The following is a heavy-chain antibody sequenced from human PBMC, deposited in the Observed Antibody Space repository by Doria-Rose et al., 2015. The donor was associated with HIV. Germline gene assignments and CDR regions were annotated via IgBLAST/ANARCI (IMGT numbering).Heavy chain of an antibody. J-gene: IGHJ4*02. V-gene: IGHV2-26*01. Sequence: VTLKESGPVLVKPTETLTLTRTVSGVSLSSPGMGVSWIRQPPGKALEWLANIFSDDERSYKTSLKSRLTISRVTSKSQVVLTMTDMDPVDTATYYCARIKSSRWYHKYYFDFWGQGTLVIVSA. D-gene: IGHD6-13*01. CDR3: ARIKSSRWYHKYYFDF. CDR2: IFSDDER. CDR1: GVSLSSPGMG.